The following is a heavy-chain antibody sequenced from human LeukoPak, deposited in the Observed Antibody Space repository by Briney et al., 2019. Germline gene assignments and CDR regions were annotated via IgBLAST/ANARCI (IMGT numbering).Heavy chain of an antibody. D-gene: IGHD3-10*01. J-gene: IGHJ4*02. Sequence: PSETLSLTCTVSGGSIRSSYYYWGWIRQPPGKGLEWIGSIYDSGSTYYNPSLKSRVTISVDTSKNQFSLKLNSVTAADTAVYYCASYRQPRFDVCWGQGALVTVSS. CDR2: IYDSGST. V-gene: IGHV4-39*01. CDR3: ASYRQPRFDVC. CDR1: GGSIRSSYYY.